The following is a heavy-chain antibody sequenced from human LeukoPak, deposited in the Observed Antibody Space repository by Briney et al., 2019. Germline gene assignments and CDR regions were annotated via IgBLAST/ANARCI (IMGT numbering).Heavy chain of an antibody. V-gene: IGHV1-2*02. Sequence: ASVKVSCKASGYTFTGYYMDWVRQAPGQGLEWMGWINPNSGGTNYAQKFQGRVTMTRDTSISTAYMELSRLRSDDTAVYYCARAYYDILTGYYHFDYWGQGTLVTVSS. CDR1: GYTFTGYY. CDR3: ARAYYDILTGYYHFDY. D-gene: IGHD3-9*01. J-gene: IGHJ4*02. CDR2: INPNSGGT.